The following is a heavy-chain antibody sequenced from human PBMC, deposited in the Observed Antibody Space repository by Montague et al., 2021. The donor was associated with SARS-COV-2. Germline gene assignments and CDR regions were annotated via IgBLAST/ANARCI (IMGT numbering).Heavy chain of an antibody. V-gene: IGHV3-48*04. Sequence: SLSLSLAASGFTFSNYSMNWVRQAPGKGLEWVSYISSSGSTIYYADSVKGRFTISRDNAKNSLYLQMNSLRVEDTAVYYCATRGGIYYWGQGTLVTVSS. CDR1: GFTFSNYS. J-gene: IGHJ4*02. CDR2: ISSSGSTI. D-gene: IGHD6-13*01. CDR3: ATRGGIYY.